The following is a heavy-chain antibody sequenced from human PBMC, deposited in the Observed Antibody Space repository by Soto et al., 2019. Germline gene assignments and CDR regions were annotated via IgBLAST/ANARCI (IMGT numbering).Heavy chain of an antibody. V-gene: IGHV1-69*06. CDR3: ARDFLVWRYLSSGVPGGGYGMDV. Sequence: QVQLVQSGAEVKKPGSSVKVSCKASGGTFSSYAISWVRQAPGQGLEWMGGIIPIFGTANYAQKFQGRVTITADKSTSTAYMELSSLRSEDTTVYYCARDFLVWRYLSSGVPGGGYGMDVWGQGTTVTVSS. D-gene: IGHD3-10*02. CDR1: GGTFSSYA. CDR2: IIPIFGTA. J-gene: IGHJ6*02.